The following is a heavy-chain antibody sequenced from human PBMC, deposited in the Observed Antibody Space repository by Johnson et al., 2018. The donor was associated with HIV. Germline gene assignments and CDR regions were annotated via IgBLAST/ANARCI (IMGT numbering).Heavy chain of an antibody. Sequence: QVQLVESGGGVVQPGRSLRLSCAASAFTFSSYAMHWVRQAPGKGLEWVALISYDGSNKYYADSVKGRFTISSDNSKNTLYLQMHSLGAEDTAVFYCARGALGDWVDAFDIWGQGTMVTVSS. CDR1: AFTFSSYA. J-gene: IGHJ3*02. V-gene: IGHV3-30-3*01. D-gene: IGHD3-16*01. CDR2: ISYDGSNK. CDR3: ARGALGDWVDAFDI.